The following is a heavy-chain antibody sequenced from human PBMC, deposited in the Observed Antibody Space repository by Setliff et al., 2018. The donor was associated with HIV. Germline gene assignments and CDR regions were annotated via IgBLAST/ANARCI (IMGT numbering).Heavy chain of an antibody. CDR1: GGVFSNYA. CDR3: TRGKYYENSDGLSFDI. V-gene: IGHV1-69*05. D-gene: IGHD3-22*01. J-gene: IGHJ3*02. Sequence: SVKVSCKASGGVFSNYALTWVRQAPGQGLEWMGAIIPVFAITNYAQKFQDRVTINTDESASTASIELSSLRSEDTAVYDCTRGKYYENSDGLSFDIWGQGTMVTVSS. CDR2: IIPVFAIT.